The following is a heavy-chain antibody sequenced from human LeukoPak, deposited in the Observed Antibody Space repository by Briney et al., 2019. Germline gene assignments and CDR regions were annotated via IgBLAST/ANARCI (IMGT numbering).Heavy chain of an antibody. CDR1: GGSISSGYY. Sequence: ASETLSLTCTVSGGSISSGYYWGWIRQPPGKGLEWIGSIHHSGSTYYNPSLKSRVTISVDTSKNQFSLKLSSVTAADTAVYYCAREYYDYVWGKRWSGKNEHAFDIWGQGTMVTVSS. CDR2: IHHSGST. V-gene: IGHV4-38-2*02. D-gene: IGHD3-16*01. J-gene: IGHJ3*02. CDR3: AREYYDYVWGKRWSGKNEHAFDI.